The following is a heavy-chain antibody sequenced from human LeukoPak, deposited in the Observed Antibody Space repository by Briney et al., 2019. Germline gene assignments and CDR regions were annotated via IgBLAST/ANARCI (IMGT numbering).Heavy chain of an antibody. CDR3: ARDRNLYSGSLAS. CDR2: INPNNGGT. V-gene: IGHV1-2*06. CDR1: GSTFTGDH. D-gene: IGHD1-26*01. J-gene: IGHJ4*03. Sequence: ASVKVSCKASGSTFTGDHIHWVRQAPGQGLEWMGRINPNNGGTSFAHKFQGRVTMTSDTSISTAHMELSGLTSDDTAVYYCARDRNLYSGSLASWGHGTLVTVAA.